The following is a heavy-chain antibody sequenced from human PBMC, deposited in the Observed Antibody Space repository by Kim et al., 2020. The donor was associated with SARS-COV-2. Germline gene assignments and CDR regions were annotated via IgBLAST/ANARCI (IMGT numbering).Heavy chain of an antibody. Sequence: GGSLRLSCAASGFTFSSYGMHWVRQAPGKGLEWVAVISYDGSNKYYADSVKGRFTISRDNSKNTLDLQMNSLRAEDTAVYYCAKDYDFWSCLYGMDVWG. CDR2: ISYDGSNK. V-gene: IGHV3-30*18. CDR3: AKDYDFWSCLYGMDV. J-gene: IGHJ6*04. D-gene: IGHD3-3*01. CDR1: GFTFSSYG.